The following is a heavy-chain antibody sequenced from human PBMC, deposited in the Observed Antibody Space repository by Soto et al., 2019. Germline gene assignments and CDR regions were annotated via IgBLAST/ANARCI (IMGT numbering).Heavy chain of an antibody. V-gene: IGHV4-38-2*02. J-gene: IGHJ5*02. CDR3: VARATVVNSPWFDP. CDR2: XXXXXXX. Sequence: SETLSLTCIVSGYSINSGYVWGWVRRPPGQXXXXXXXXXXXXXXXXXXXLRRRVKMSIDSSKNQLSLVLRSVTAADTAVYYCVARATVVNSPWFDPWGQGIQVTVSS. D-gene: IGHD1-1*01. CDR1: GYSINSGYV.